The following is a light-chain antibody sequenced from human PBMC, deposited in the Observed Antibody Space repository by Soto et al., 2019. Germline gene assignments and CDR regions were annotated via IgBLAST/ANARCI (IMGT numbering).Light chain of an antibody. CDR2: AAS. V-gene: IGKV1-39*01. CDR3: QQSYSTPFT. Sequence: DLLMTQSPSPLSASVGDRVTITCRASQSISSFLIWNRQKPGKAPKFLIYAASSLQSGVPSRFSGSGSGTDFTLTISSLQPEDFATYYCQQSYSTPFTFGGGTKVEIK. J-gene: IGKJ4*01. CDR1: QSISSF.